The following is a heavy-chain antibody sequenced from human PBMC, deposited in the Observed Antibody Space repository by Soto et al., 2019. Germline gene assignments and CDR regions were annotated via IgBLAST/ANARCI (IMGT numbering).Heavy chain of an antibody. CDR3: AREVGYGDFSAALLD. V-gene: IGHV1-69*01. CDR2: IITLFGTS. D-gene: IGHD2-21*02. CDR1: GGTFSSHS. J-gene: IGHJ4*02. Sequence: VQLMQSGAEVKKPGSSVKVSCNASGGTFSSHSINWVRQAPGQGLEWMGGIITLFGTSNYAQNFQGRVTLPADQSTSTAYMELNSLTSDDTAVYYCAREVGYGDFSAALLDWGQGTLVTVSS.